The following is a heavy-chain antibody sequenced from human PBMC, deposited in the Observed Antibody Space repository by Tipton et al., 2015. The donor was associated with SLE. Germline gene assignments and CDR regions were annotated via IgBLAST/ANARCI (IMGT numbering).Heavy chain of an antibody. CDR2: ISAYNGKT. CDR3: ASGVTIFGVVPTDY. V-gene: IGHV1-18*01. Sequence: QLVQSGAEVKKPGASVKVSCKVSGYTFTSYGISWVRQAPGQGLEWMGWISAYNGKTNYAQKFQGRVTMTSDTSTSTAYMELRSLRSDDTAIYYCASGVTIFGVVPTDYWGQGTLVTVSS. CDR1: GYTFTSYG. D-gene: IGHD3-3*01. J-gene: IGHJ4*02.